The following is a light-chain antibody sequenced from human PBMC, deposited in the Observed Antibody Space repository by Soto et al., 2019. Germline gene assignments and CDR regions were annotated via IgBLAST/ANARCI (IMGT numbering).Light chain of an antibody. V-gene: IGKV3-11*01. CDR2: DAS. CDR1: QSVSSY. Sequence: EIVLTQSPATLSLSPGERATLPCRSSQSVSSYLAWYQQKPGQAPRLLIYDASNRATGIPARFSGSGSGTDFTLTISSLEPEDFAVYYCQQSSNWPPVNFGQGTRLEIK. J-gene: IGKJ5*01. CDR3: QQSSNWPPVN.